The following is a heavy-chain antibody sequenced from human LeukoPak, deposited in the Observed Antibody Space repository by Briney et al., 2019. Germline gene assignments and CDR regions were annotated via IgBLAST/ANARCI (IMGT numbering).Heavy chain of an antibody. V-gene: IGHV3-30*18. D-gene: IGHD6-19*01. Sequence: GGSLRLSCAASGFTFSSYGMHWVRQAPGRGLEWVAVISYDGSNKYYADSVKGRFTISRDNSKNTLYLQMNSLRAEDTAVYYCAKLPGVAGTNYYYGMDVWGQGTTVTVSS. CDR1: GFTFSSYG. CDR2: ISYDGSNK. J-gene: IGHJ6*02. CDR3: AKLPGVAGTNYYYGMDV.